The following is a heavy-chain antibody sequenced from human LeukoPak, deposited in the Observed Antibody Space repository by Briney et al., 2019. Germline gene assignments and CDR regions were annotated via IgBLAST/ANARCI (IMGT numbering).Heavy chain of an antibody. CDR3: ARDSSGNYFDY. V-gene: IGHV4-59*01. J-gene: IGHJ4*02. D-gene: IGHD3-22*01. CDR1: GGSISSYY. Sequence: SETLSLTCTVSGGSISSYYWSWIRQPPGKGLEWIGYIYYSGSTNYNPSLKSRVTISVDTSKNQFSLKLSSVTAADTAIYYCARDSSGNYFDYWGQGTLVTVSS. CDR2: IYYSGST.